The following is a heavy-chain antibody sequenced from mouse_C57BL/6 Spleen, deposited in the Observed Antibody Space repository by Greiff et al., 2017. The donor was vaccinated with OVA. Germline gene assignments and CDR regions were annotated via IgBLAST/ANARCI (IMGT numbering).Heavy chain of an antibody. Sequence: QVQLQQSGPELVKPGASVKISCKASGYAFSSSWMNWVKQRPGKGLEWIGRIYPGDGATNYNGKFTGKATLTADNSSSTAYMQLSRLTSEDTAVYIGARENSTGYFYYAMDYWGQGTSVTVSS. CDR1: GYAFSSSW. V-gene: IGHV1-82*01. D-gene: IGHD3-2*02. J-gene: IGHJ4*01. CDR2: IYPGDGAT. CDR3: ARENSTGYFYYAMDY.